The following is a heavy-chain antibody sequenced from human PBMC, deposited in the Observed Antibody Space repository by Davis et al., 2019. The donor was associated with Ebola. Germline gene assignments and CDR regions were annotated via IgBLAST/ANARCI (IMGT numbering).Heavy chain of an antibody. J-gene: IGHJ4*02. D-gene: IGHD6-19*01. V-gene: IGHV4-34*01. CDR1: GGSFSGYY. CDR2: INHSGST. CDR3: AREAVAGTGDFDY. Sequence: MPSETLSLTCAVYGGSFSGYYWSWIRQPPGKGLEWIGEINHSGSTNYNPSLKSRVTISVDTSKNQFSLKLSSVTAADTAVYYCAREAVAGTGDFDYWGQGTLVTVSS.